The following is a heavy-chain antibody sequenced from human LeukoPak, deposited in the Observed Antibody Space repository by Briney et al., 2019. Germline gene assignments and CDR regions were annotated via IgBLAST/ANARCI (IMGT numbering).Heavy chain of an antibody. CDR3: ARQNGFGEEFDY. CDR2: MYHSGST. V-gene: IGHV4-38-2*02. CDR1: GDSITGVYY. Sequence: PSETLSLTCTVSGDSITGVYYWGWIRLPPGKGLEWIASMYHSGSTYFNPSLKSRVTIPVDTSKNQFSLKLTSVTAADTAVYFCARQNGFGEEFDYWGQGTLVTVSS. D-gene: IGHD3-3*01. J-gene: IGHJ4*02.